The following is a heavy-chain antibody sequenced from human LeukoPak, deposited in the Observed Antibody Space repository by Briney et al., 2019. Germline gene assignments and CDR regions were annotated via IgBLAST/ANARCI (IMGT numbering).Heavy chain of an antibody. D-gene: IGHD3-3*01. CDR1: GGSVSSYY. J-gene: IGHJ6*03. CDR2: IYYSGST. Sequence: SETLSLTCTVSGGSVSSYYWGWIRQPPGKGLEWIGYIYYSGSTNYNPSLKSRVTISVDTSKNQFSLKLSSVTAADTAVYYCARATPYYDFCMDVWGKGTTVTVSS. CDR3: ARATPYYDFCMDV. V-gene: IGHV4-59*02.